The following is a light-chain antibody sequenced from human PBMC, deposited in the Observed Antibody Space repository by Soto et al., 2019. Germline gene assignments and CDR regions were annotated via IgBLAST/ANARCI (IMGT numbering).Light chain of an antibody. CDR1: SSNIGGTNY. J-gene: IGLJ2*01. CDR2: GNI. V-gene: IGLV1-40*01. Sequence: QSVLTQPPSASGTPGQRVFISCSGSSSNIGGTNYAYWYQQLPGAAPKLLIYGNINRPSGVPDRFSGSKSGTSASLAITGLQADDEADYYCQSYDRSLSSPIFGGGTKLTVL. CDR3: QSYDRSLSSPI.